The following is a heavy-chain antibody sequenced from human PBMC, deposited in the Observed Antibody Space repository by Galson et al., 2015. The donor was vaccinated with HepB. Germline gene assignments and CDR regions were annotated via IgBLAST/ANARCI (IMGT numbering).Heavy chain of an antibody. CDR2: IWAAGTVQ. Sequence: SLRLSCAASGFTFSSYGMHWGRQAPGKGLEWGSRIWAAGTVQHYGGSVKGRFIISRDTSKSMVYLQMNNLRADDTARYYCVREMAIAAPAAFDYWGRGTLVTVSS. J-gene: IGHJ4*02. CDR3: VREMAIAAPAAFDY. D-gene: IGHD6-25*01. V-gene: IGHV3-33*01. CDR1: GFTFSSYG.